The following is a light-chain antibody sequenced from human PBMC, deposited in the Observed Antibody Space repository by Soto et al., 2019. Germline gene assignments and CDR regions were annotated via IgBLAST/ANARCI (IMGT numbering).Light chain of an antibody. V-gene: IGKV3-15*01. CDR1: QSVSNN. CDR2: DAS. CDR3: QQHNNWPPWT. Sequence: ILMTQSPATLSVSPGERATLSCRASQSVSNNLAWYQQKPGQAPRLLIYDASTRATGNPARFSGSGSGTEVTLTIGGLQAEDFAVYYCQQHNNWPPWTFGQGPKVEIK. J-gene: IGKJ1*01.